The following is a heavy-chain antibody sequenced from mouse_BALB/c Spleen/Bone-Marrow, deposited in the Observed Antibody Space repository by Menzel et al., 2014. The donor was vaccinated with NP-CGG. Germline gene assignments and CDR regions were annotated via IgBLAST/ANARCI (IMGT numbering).Heavy chain of an antibody. CDR1: GYSITSDYA. J-gene: IGHJ1*01. CDR3: AGSYWYFDV. D-gene: IGHD1-1*02. Sequence: EVQLVESGPGLVKPSQSLSLTCTVTGYSITSDYAWNWIRQFPGNKLEWMGYISYSGSTSYNPSLKSRISIARGTSKNQFFLQLNSVTTEDTATYYCAGSYWYFDVWGAGTTVTVSS. CDR2: ISYSGST. V-gene: IGHV3-2*02.